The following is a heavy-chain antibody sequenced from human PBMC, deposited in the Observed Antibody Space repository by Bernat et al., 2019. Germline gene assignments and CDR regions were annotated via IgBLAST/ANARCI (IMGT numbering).Heavy chain of an antibody. CDR2: SRNKANSYTT. J-gene: IGHJ4*02. Sequence: EVQLVESGGGLIQPGGSLRLSCAASGFTVSSNYMSWVRQAPGKGLEWVGRSRNKANSYTTEYAASVKGRFSVSRDDSRNSLYLQMNSLKTEDTAVYYCARGDDYDRRSLDYWGQGTLVTVSS. CDR1: GFTVSSNY. V-gene: IGHV3-72*01. CDR3: ARGDDYDRRSLDY. D-gene: IGHD4-17*01.